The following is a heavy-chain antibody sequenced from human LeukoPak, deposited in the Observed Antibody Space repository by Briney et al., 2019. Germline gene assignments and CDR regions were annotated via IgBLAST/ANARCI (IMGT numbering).Heavy chain of an antibody. V-gene: IGHV1-18*01. Sequence: ASVKVTCNASGYTFTSYGISWVRQAPGQGLEWMGWISTYNGNTNYAQKLQGRVTMTTDTSTSTAYMELSSLRSEDTAVYYCARGARYCSGGSCYNWFDPWGQGTLVTVSS. J-gene: IGHJ5*02. CDR2: ISTYNGNT. D-gene: IGHD2-15*01. CDR3: ARGARYCSGGSCYNWFDP. CDR1: GYTFTSYG.